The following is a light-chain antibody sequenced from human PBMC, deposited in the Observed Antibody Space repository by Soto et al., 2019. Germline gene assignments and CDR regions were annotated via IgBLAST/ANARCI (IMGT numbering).Light chain of an antibody. Sequence: EIVLTQSPGTLSLSPGESATLSCRASQSVGRNYLAWFQHKPDQAPRLLIYDASNRATGVPDRFSGSGSGTDFTLSVTRLEPEDFAVYFCRQYAVSPRTFGGGTTVEIK. V-gene: IGKV3-20*01. CDR1: QSVGRNY. J-gene: IGKJ4*01. CDR2: DAS. CDR3: RQYAVSPRT.